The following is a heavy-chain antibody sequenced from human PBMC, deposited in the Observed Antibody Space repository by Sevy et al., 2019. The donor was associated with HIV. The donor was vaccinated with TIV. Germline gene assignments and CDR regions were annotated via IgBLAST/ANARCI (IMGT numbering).Heavy chain of an antibody. Sequence: GGSLRLSCAASGFTFSSYGMHWVRQAPGKGLEWVAVIWYDGSNKYYADSVKGRFTISRDNSKNTLYLQMNSLRAEDTAVYYCAKVDGRQGGRDWFDPWGQGTLVTVSS. D-gene: IGHD3-16*01. CDR1: GFTFSSYG. CDR2: IWYDGSNK. J-gene: IGHJ5*02. CDR3: AKVDGRQGGRDWFDP. V-gene: IGHV3-33*06.